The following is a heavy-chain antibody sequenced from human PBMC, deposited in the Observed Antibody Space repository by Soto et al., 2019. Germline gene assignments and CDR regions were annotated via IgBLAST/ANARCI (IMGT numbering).Heavy chain of an antibody. CDR3: AKDSTKSSSWWLDY. CDR2: ISYDGSNK. D-gene: IGHD6-13*01. J-gene: IGHJ4*02. Sequence: QVQLVESGGGVVQPGRSLRLSCAASGFTFSSYGMHWVRQAPGKGLEWVAVISYDGSNKYYADSVKGRFTISRDNSKNTLCLQMNSLRAEDTAVYYCAKDSTKSSSWWLDYWGQGTLVTVSS. V-gene: IGHV3-30*18. CDR1: GFTFSSYG.